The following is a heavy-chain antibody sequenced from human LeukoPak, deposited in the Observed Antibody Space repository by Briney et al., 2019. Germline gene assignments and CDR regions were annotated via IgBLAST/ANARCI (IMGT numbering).Heavy chain of an antibody. D-gene: IGHD2-2*01. CDR2: IRYDGSNK. V-gene: IGHV3-30*02. J-gene: IGHJ4*02. Sequence: PGGSLRLSCAASGFTFRSYGMHWVGQAPGKGLEGVAFIRYDGSNKYYADSVKGRFTISRDNSKNTLYLQMNSLRAEDAAVYYCAKVPGPVVPAAPDYWGQGTLVTVSS. CDR1: GFTFRSYG. CDR3: AKVPGPVVPAAPDY.